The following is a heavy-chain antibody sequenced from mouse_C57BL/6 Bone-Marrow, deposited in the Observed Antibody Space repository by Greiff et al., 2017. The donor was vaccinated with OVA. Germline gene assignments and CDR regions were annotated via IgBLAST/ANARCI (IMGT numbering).Heavy chain of an antibody. J-gene: IGHJ2*01. V-gene: IGHV1-69*01. CDR3: ARESNYYIEY. D-gene: IGHD2-5*01. CDR1: GYTFTSYW. Sequence: VQLQQPGAELVLPGASVKLSCKASGYTFTSYWMHWVKQRPGQGLEWIGEIDPSDSYTNYNQKFKGKSTLTVDKSSSTASMQLSSLTSEDSAVYDCARESNYYIEYWGEGTTLTVSS. CDR2: IDPSDSYT.